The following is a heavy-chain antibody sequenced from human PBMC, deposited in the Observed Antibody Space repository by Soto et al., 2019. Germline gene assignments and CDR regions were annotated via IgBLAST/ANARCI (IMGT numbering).Heavy chain of an antibody. CDR2: INKDGSQK. D-gene: IGHD3-22*01. J-gene: IGHJ4*02. CDR1: GFTFGNYW. CDR3: ARNKDYHYDSSGFYY. V-gene: IGHV3-7*01. Sequence: AGGSLRLSCVGSGFTFGNYWLSWIRQTPGKGLEWVANINKDGSQKYFVDSVKGRFTISRDNAKNSVYLQMNSLRAEDSAVYYCARNKDYHYDSSGFYYWGQGTLVTVSS.